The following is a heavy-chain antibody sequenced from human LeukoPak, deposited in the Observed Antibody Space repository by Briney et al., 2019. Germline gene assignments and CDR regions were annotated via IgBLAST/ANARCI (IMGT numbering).Heavy chain of an antibody. CDR2: ISGDGGT. CDR1: GFTFGSYW. J-gene: IGHJ4*02. V-gene: IGHV3-74*01. D-gene: IGHD3-10*01. CDR3: ARDLVSGSGSYGH. Sequence: GGSLRLSCVASGFTFGSYWMHWVRQAPGKGPAWVSRISGDGGTYYADSVKGRFTISRDNAKNTLYLQMNSLRAKDTAVYYCARDLVSGSGSYGHWGQGTLVTVSS.